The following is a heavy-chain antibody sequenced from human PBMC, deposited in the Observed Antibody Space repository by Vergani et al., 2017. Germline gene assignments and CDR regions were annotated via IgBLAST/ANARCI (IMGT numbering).Heavy chain of an antibody. CDR1: GYTFTGYY. Sequence: VQLVQSGAEVKKPGASVKVSCKASGYTFTGYYMHWVRQAPGQGLEWMGIIFPGDSDTRYGPSFQGQVTISVDKSVSTTFLQWSSLQASDTAIYYCARQGMLTGSFYSYWGQGSLVTVSS. D-gene: IGHD1-1*01. CDR3: ARQGMLTGSFYSY. CDR2: IFPGDSDT. V-gene: IGHV5-51*01. J-gene: IGHJ4*02.